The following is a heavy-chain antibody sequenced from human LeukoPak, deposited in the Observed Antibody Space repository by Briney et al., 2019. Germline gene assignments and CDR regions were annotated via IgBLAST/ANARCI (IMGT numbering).Heavy chain of an antibody. CDR3: ARVYSGYDYDHFDY. Sequence: SETLSLTCTVSGGSISSYYWSWIRQPPGKGLEWIGYIYYSGSTDYNPSLKSRVTISVDTSKNQFSLKLSSVTAADTAVYYCARVYSGYDYDHFDYWGQGTLVTVSS. CDR2: IYYSGST. J-gene: IGHJ4*02. D-gene: IGHD5-12*01. V-gene: IGHV4-59*01. CDR1: GGSISSYY.